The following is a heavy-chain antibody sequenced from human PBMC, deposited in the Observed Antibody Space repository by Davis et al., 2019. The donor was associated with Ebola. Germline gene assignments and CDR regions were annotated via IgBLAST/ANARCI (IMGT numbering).Heavy chain of an antibody. D-gene: IGHD6-13*01. Sequence: HTGGSLRLSCAASGFTFSSYWMHWVRHAPGKGLVWVSRINSDGSSTSYADSVKGRFTISRDNAKNTLYLQMNSLRAEDTAVYYCARDAPSSSSWYNPKEYYYYYGMDVWGQGTTVTVSS. J-gene: IGHJ6*02. CDR1: GFTFSSYW. V-gene: IGHV3-74*01. CDR3: ARDAPSSSSWYNPKEYYYYYGMDV. CDR2: INSDGSST.